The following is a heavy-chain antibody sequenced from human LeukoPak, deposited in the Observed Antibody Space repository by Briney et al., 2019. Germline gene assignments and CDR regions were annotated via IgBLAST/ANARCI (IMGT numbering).Heavy chain of an antibody. V-gene: IGHV4-61*01. Sequence: PSETLSLTCTVSGGSINSGRYYWSWIRQPQGKGLEWIGYIYYSGSTNYKPSLKSRVTISVDTSKNQFSLKLSSVTAADTAVYYCARGGYYGSGNDFRFDPWGQGTLLTVSS. CDR3: ARGGYYGSGNDFRFDP. CDR1: GGSINSGRYY. CDR2: IYYSGST. J-gene: IGHJ5*02. D-gene: IGHD3-10*01.